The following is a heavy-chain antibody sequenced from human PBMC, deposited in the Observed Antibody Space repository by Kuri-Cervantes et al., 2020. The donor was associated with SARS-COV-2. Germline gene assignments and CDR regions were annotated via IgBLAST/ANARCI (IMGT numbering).Heavy chain of an antibody. CDR3: SLGATTRETPYYYYGMDV. V-gene: IGHV3-49*04. D-gene: IGHD1-26*01. CDR1: GFTVSSNY. CDR2: IRSKAYGGTT. Sequence: GESLKISCAASGFTVSSNYMSWVRQAPGKGLEWVGFIRSKAYGGTTEYAASVKGRFTISRDDSKSIAYLQMNSLKTEDTAVYYCSLGATTRETPYYYYGMDVWAQGTTVTVSS. J-gene: IGHJ6*02.